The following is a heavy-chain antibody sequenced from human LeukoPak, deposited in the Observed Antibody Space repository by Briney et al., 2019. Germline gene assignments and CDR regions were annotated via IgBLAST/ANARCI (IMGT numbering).Heavy chain of an antibody. CDR2: ISSSGSTR. CDR3: ARAGEGYSSSWYYFDY. V-gene: IGHV3-48*03. Sequence: PGGSLRLSCAASGFTFSSYEMNWVRQAPGKGLAWVSYISSSGSTRYYAASVKGRFTISRDNAKNSLYLQMNNLRAEDTAVYYCARAGEGYSSSWYYFDYWGQGTLVTVSS. J-gene: IGHJ4*02. D-gene: IGHD6-13*01. CDR1: GFTFSSYE.